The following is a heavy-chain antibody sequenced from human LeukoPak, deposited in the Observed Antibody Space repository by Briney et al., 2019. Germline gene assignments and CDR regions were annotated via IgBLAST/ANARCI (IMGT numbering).Heavy chain of an antibody. CDR3: ARVNTGYYYDSSGYYSDFDY. CDR2: IYYSGST. Sequence: SETLSLTCTVSGGSISSSSYYWGWIRQPPGKGLEWIGSIYYSGSTYYNPSLKSRVTISVDTSKNQFSLKLSSVTAADTAVYYCARVNTGYYYDSSGYYSDFDYWGQGTLVTVSS. D-gene: IGHD3-22*01. CDR1: GGSISSSSYY. J-gene: IGHJ4*02. V-gene: IGHV4-39*07.